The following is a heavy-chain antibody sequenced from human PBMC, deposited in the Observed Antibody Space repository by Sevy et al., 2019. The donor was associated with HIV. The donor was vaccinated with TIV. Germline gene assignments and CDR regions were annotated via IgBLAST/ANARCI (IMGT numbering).Heavy chain of an antibody. Sequence: KQSQTLSLTCAISGDSVSSNSAAWNWIRQSPSRGLEWLGRTYYRSKWYNDYAVSVKSRITINPDTSKNQFSLQLNSVTPEDTAVYYCARFLFIAAAGYYGMDVWGQGTMVTVSS. J-gene: IGHJ6*02. CDR2: TYYRSKWYN. D-gene: IGHD6-13*01. V-gene: IGHV6-1*01. CDR1: GDSVSSNSAA. CDR3: ARFLFIAAAGYYGMDV.